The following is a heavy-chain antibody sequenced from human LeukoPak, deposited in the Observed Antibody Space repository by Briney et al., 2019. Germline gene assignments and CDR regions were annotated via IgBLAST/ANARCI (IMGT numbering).Heavy chain of an antibody. V-gene: IGHV4-30-4*01. J-gene: IGHJ4*02. CDR2: IYYSGST. CDR3: ARTFLRLGELSPEMDFDY. D-gene: IGHD3-16*02. Sequence: SETLSLTCTVSGGSISSGDYYWSWIRQPPGKGLEWIRYIYYSGSTYYNPSLKSRVTISVDTSKNQFSLKLSSVTAADTAVYYCARTFLRLGELSPEMDFDYWGQGTLVTVSS. CDR1: GGSISSGDYY.